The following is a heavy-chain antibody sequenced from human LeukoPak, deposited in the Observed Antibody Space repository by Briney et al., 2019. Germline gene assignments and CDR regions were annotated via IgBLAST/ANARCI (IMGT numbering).Heavy chain of an antibody. V-gene: IGHV3-7*01. CDR2: IKQDGSKK. D-gene: IGHD5-18*01. CDR1: GFTFSGYW. CDR3: AREALGQLWFDY. J-gene: IGHJ4*02. Sequence: PWGSLRLSCAASGFTFSGYWMSWVRQAPGKGLEWVANIKQDGSKKYYVDSVKGRFTISKDNAKNSLYLQMNSLRAEDTGVYYCAREALGQLWFDYWGKGTLVTVSS.